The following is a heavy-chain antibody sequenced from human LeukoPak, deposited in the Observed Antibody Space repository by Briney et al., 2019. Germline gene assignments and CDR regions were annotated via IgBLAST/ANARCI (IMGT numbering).Heavy chain of an antibody. CDR3: ARATVTRDMDV. CDR2: IYYSGST. V-gene: IGHV4-59*08. D-gene: IGHD4-17*01. J-gene: IGHJ6*03. CDR1: GGSISSYY. Sequence: PSETLSLTCTVSGGSISSYYWSWIRQPPGKGLEWIGYIYYSGSTNYNPSLKSRVTISVDTSKNQFSLKLNSVTAADTAVYYCARATVTRDMDVWGKGTTVTISS.